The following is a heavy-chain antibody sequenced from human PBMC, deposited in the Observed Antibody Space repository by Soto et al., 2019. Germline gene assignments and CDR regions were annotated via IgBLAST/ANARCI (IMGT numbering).Heavy chain of an antibody. CDR2: IYYSGST. CDR3: ASSLWLRGSFDI. CDR1: GGSISSSIYY. J-gene: IGHJ3*02. D-gene: IGHD6-19*01. Sequence: QLQLQESGPGLVKPSETLSLTCTVSGGSISSSIYYWGWIRQPPGKGLEWIGSIYYSGSTYYNPSLNSRVTISVDTSKHQSSLKVSSVIAADTAVYYFASSLWLRGSFDIWGRGTMVTVSS. V-gene: IGHV4-39*01.